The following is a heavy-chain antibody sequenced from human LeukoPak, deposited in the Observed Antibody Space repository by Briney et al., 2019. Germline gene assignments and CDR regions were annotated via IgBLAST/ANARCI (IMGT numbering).Heavy chain of an antibody. D-gene: IGHD6-6*01. CDR1: GYSFTSYW. CDR2: IYPGDSDT. Sequence: KHGESLKISCKGSGYSFTSYWIGWVRQMPGKGLEWMGIIYPGDSDTRYSPSFQGQVTISADKSISTAYLQWSSLKASDTAMYYCARQTAARRGAFDIWGQGTMVTVSS. V-gene: IGHV5-51*01. CDR3: ARQTAARRGAFDI. J-gene: IGHJ3*02.